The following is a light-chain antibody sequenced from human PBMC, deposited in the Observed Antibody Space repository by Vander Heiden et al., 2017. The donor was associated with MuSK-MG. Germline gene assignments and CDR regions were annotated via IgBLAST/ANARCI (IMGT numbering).Light chain of an antibody. Sequence: EIVLTQSPGTLSLSPGERATLSCRATQSVSSSYLAWYQQKPGQAPRLLIYGASSRATGIPDRFSGSGSGTDFTLTISRLEPEDFAMYYCQQYGSSPGLTFGGGTKVEIK. J-gene: IGKJ4*01. V-gene: IGKV3-20*01. CDR3: QQYGSSPGLT. CDR2: GAS. CDR1: QSVSSSY.